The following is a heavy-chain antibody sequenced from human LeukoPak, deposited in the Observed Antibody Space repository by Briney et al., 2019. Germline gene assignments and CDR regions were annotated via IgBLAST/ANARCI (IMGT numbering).Heavy chain of an antibody. CDR3: ARGQWFGEFDYYYYYMDV. J-gene: IGHJ6*03. Sequence: ASETLSLTCTVSGGSISSYYWSWIRQPPGKGLEWIGYIYYSGSTNYNPSLKSRVTISVDTSKNQFSLKLSSVTAADTAVYYCARGQWFGEFDYYYYYMDVWGKGTTVTISS. CDR2: IYYSGST. V-gene: IGHV4-59*01. D-gene: IGHD3-10*01. CDR1: GGSISSYY.